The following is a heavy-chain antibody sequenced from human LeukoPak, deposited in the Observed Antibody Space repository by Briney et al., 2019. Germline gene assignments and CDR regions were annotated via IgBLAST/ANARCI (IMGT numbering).Heavy chain of an antibody. CDR1: GGSFSGYY. D-gene: IGHD4-17*01. CDR3: ARLDYGAIYY. J-gene: IGHJ4*02. Sequence: KPSETLSLTCAVYGGSFSGYYWSWIRQPPGKGLEWIGEINHSGSTNYNPSLKSRVTISVDTSKNQFSLKLSSVTAAHTAVYYCARLDYGAIYYWGQGTLVTVSS. V-gene: IGHV4-34*01. CDR2: INHSGST.